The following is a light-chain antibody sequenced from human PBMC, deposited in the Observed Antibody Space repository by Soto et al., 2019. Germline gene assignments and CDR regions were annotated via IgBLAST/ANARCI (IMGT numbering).Light chain of an antibody. CDR1: QSISKY. CDR2: GTS. Sequence: DIQMTQYPSSLSASVGDRVTLTCRASQSISKYLNWYQVKSGKGPKLLIYGTSTLQSGVPSRFSGSGSGTHFTLTISNLQPEDFAVYYCQQGYSPLLTCGGGNREEIK. CDR3: QQGYSPLLT. J-gene: IGKJ4*01. V-gene: IGKV1-39*01.